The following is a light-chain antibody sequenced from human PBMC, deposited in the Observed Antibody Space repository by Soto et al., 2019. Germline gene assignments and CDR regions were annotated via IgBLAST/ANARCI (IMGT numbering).Light chain of an antibody. Sequence: QSVLTQPASVSGSPGQSLTISCTGTTSDVGFYDYVSWYQQYPGKAPKLLIYGVTIRPSGISNRFSGSKSGSTASLTISGLRDEDDADYYRSPSSTRYFYFFGSGTKVTV. J-gene: IGLJ1*01. CDR3: SPSSTRYFYF. V-gene: IGLV2-14*01. CDR1: TSDVGFYDY. CDR2: GVT.